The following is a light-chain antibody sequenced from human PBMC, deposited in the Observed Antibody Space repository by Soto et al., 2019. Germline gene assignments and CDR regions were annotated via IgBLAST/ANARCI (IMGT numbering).Light chain of an antibody. CDR3: QQANSFPLT. CDR2: GAS. V-gene: IGKV1D-12*01. CDR1: QDIASW. J-gene: IGKJ4*01. Sequence: DIQMTQSPSSVSASVGDSVTITCRASQDIASWLAWYRQKPGKAPNLLIYGASTLQSGVPSRFSGSRSGTDFTLTISSLQPEDFATYYCQQANSFPLTFGGGTKVEIK.